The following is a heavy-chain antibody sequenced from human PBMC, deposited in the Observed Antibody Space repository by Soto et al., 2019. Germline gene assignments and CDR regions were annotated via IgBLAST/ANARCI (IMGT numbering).Heavy chain of an antibody. J-gene: IGHJ6*02. CDR3: AKNRLANSPYYYYYYGMDV. V-gene: IGHV3-30*18. CDR1: GFTFSSYG. Sequence: QVQLVESGGGVVQPGRSLRLSCAASGFTFSSYGMHWVRQAPGKGLEGVAVISHDGSNKFYVDSVKGRFTISRDKSKNTLYLQMDSLRDEDTAVYYCAKNRLANSPYYYYYYGMDVWGQGTTVTVSS. D-gene: IGHD6-25*01. CDR2: ISHDGSNK.